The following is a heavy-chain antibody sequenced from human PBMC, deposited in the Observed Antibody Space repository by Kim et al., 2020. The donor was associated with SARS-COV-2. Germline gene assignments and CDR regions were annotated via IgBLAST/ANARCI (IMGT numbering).Heavy chain of an antibody. CDR1: GFTFSSYA. V-gene: IGHV3-64D*06. J-gene: IGHJ3*02. D-gene: IGHD3-16*02. Sequence: GGSLRLSCSASGFTFSSYAMHWVRQAPGKGLEYVSAISSNGGSTYYADSVKGRFTISRDNSKNTLYLQMSSLRAEDTAVYYCVKGLTFVMEDAFDIWGQGTMVTVSS. CDR2: ISSNGGST. CDR3: VKGLTFVMEDAFDI.